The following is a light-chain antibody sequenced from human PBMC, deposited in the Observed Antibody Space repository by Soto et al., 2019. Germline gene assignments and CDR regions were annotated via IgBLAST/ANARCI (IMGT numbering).Light chain of an antibody. J-gene: IGLJ3*02. CDR1: SSNIGGGYD. Sequence: QSVLTQPPSVSGALGQRVTISCTGSSSNIGGGYDAHWFQQLPGTAPKLLIYGNTNRPSGVPERFSGSKSGASASLAITGLQAEDEADYYCQSYDTTLSGVVFGRGTKLTVL. CDR3: QSYDTTLSGVV. V-gene: IGLV1-40*01. CDR2: GNT.